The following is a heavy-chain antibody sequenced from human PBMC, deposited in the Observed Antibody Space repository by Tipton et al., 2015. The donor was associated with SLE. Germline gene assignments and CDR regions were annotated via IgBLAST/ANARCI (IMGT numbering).Heavy chain of an antibody. CDR1: RFTFSTYA. CDR3: AKEGDDSSGYHFDS. Sequence: GSLRLSCAASRFTFSTYAMSWVRQAPGKGLEWVSAISGSGGSTYFADSVKGRFTISRDNSENTLYLQMNSLRAEDTAIYYCAKEGDDSSGYHFDSWGQGTLVTVSS. D-gene: IGHD3-22*01. CDR2: ISGSGGST. J-gene: IGHJ4*02. V-gene: IGHV3-23*01.